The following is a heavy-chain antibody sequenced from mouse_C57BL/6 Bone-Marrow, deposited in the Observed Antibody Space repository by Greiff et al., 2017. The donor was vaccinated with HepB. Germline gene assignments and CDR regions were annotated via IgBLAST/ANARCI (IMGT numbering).Heavy chain of an antibody. J-gene: IGHJ2*01. V-gene: IGHV5-17*01. CDR3: ARKDYSNYFFDY. D-gene: IGHD2-5*01. CDR2: ISSGSSTI. CDR1: GFTFSDYG. Sequence: EVKLMDSGGGLVKPGGSLKLSCAASGFTFSDYGMHWVRQAPEKGLEWVAYISSGSSTIYYADTVKGRFTISRDNAKNTLFLQMTSLRSEDTAMYYCARKDYSNYFFDYWGQGTTLTVSS.